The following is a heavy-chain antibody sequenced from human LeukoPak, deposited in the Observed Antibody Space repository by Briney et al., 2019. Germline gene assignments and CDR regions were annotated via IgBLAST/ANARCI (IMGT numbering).Heavy chain of an antibody. Sequence: SETLSLTCTVAGDSMNRVSWNWIRRPAGKGLGWIGRIYRYAASSYNPSINSRVTMSVETSKNQISLKVSSVTAADTAVYYCATSYIGKDGYSYFDYWGQGTPVTVSS. D-gene: IGHD5-24*01. CDR1: GDSMNRVS. CDR3: ATSYIGKDGYSYFDY. CDR2: IYRYAAS. V-gene: IGHV4-4*07. J-gene: IGHJ4*02.